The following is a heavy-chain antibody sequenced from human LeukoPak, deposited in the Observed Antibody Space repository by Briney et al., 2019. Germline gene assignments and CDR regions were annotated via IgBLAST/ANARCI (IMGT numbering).Heavy chain of an antibody. D-gene: IGHD5-24*01. CDR3: AAGRVEMATVSYYYGMDV. V-gene: IGHV3-43*02. J-gene: IGHJ6*02. Sequence: GGALRLFCSASGVTCEEYAMQWGRQAPGKGLELVSLISGGGGSSYYPDSVRGRFTISRDNSKNSLYLQMNNLRTEDTALYYCAAGRVEMATVSYYYGMDVWGQGTTVTVSS. CDR2: ISGGGGSS. CDR1: GVTCEEYA.